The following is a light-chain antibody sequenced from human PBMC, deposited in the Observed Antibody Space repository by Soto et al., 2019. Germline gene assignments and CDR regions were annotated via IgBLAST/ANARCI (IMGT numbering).Light chain of an antibody. CDR2: AAS. Sequence: DIQMTQSPSSLSASVGDRVTVTCRSSQSMGGYLNWYQQKPGKAPKLLMHAASTLQSGVPSRFSGSGSGTDYTLTISSLQPEDFATYCCQQSYSNPFTFGPGTQVEIK. CDR1: QSMGGY. V-gene: IGKV1-39*01. J-gene: IGKJ3*01. CDR3: QQSYSNPFT.